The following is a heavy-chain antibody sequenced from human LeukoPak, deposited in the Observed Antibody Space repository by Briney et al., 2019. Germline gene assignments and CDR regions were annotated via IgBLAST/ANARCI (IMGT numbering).Heavy chain of an antibody. CDR3: VRDGYSGGAFDI. Sequence: ASVKVSCKASGGTFSSYAISWVRQAPGQGLEWMGWIYPKSGGTNYAQKFQSRVTMTRDTSIATAFMELNIFKSDDTAVYYCVRDGYSGGAFDIWGQGTMVTVSS. V-gene: IGHV1-2*02. CDR2: IYPKSGGT. CDR1: GGTFSSYA. D-gene: IGHD5-12*01. J-gene: IGHJ3*02.